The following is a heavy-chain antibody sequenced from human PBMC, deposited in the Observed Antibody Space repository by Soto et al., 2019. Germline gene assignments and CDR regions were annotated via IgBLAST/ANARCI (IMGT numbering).Heavy chain of an antibody. CDR2: INPNSGGT. J-gene: IGHJ6*03. CDR3: ARGGVATTVGYYYMDV. CDR1: GYTFTGYY. V-gene: IGHV1-2*04. D-gene: IGHD5-12*01. Sequence: GASVKVSCKASGYTFTGYYMHWVRQAPGQGLEWMGWINPNSGGTNYAQKFQGWVTMTRDTSISTAYMELSRLRSDDTAVYYCARGGVATTVGYYYMDVWRKVTTVTVSS.